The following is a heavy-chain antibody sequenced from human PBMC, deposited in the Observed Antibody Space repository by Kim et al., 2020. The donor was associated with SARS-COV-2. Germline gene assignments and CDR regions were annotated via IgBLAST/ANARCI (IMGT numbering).Heavy chain of an antibody. CDR2: IGSRSETT. Sequence: GGSLRLSCAVSGLNLDAYNMDWVRQAPGKGLEWVSFIGSRSETTRYAASVQGRFNVFRDNAENSLYLQMNNLRHEDTAMYFCVAWGGSALGDHWGLGALVTVSS. CDR3: VAWGGSALGDH. J-gene: IGHJ4*03. D-gene: IGHD3-16*01. V-gene: IGHV3-48*02. CDR1: GLNLDAYN.